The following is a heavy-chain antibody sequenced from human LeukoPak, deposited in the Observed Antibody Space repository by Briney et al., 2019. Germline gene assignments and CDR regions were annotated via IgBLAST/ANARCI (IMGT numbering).Heavy chain of an antibody. Sequence: KASETLSLTCTVSGCSISSGDYYWSWIRQPPGKGLEWIGYIYYSGSTYYNPSLNSRVTISVDTTKNQFSLKLSSVTAADTAVYYSTSGATDWFDPWGQGTLVTVSS. CDR1: GCSISSGDYY. D-gene: IGHD1-26*01. J-gene: IGHJ5*02. CDR3: TSGATDWFDP. CDR2: IYYSGST. V-gene: IGHV4-30-4*01.